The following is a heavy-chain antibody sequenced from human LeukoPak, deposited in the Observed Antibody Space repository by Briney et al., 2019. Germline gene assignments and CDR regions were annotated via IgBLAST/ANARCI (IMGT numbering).Heavy chain of an antibody. CDR3: ARGSGWYRP. Sequence: SETLSLTCTLSGGSINSNSWSWIRQPPGRGLEWIGYIYNSGGTNYNPSLLGRVTISVDTSKNQSSLNLRSVTAADTAVYYCARGSGWYRPWGQGTLVIVSS. V-gene: IGHV4-59*01. CDR1: GGSINSNS. J-gene: IGHJ5*02. CDR2: IYNSGGT. D-gene: IGHD6-19*01.